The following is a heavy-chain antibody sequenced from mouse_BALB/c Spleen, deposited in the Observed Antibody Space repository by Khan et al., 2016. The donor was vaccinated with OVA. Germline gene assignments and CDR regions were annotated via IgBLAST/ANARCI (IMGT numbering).Heavy chain of an antibody. CDR1: GFSLTSDG. CDR2: IWGDGST. CDR3: AKLSVFYLDS. V-gene: IGHV2-3*01. Sequence: VELVESGPGLVAPSQSLSITCTVSGFSLTSDGVSWVRQPPGKGLEWLGVIWGDGSTNYHSALRSRLSIRKDNSKSQVFLKLNSLQTDDTATYYWAKLSVFYLDSWGQGTTLTVSS. J-gene: IGHJ2*01.